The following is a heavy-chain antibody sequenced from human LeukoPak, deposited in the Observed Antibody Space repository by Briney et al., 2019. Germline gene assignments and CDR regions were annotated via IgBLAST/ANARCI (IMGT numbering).Heavy chain of an antibody. J-gene: IGHJ3*01. CDR2: INTEGINT. D-gene: IGHD2-21*01. Sequence: PGGSLSLACAASAFTFSNYWIHWVRHAPGKGRVWVARINTEGINTIHGESVKGRFTLSRDNDKNTLSLQMNSLRAEDPAVYYCESHTVVVIATHDAFAFWGQGPMVTVS. CDR3: ESHTVVVIATHDAFAF. CDR1: AFTFSNYW. V-gene: IGHV3-74*01.